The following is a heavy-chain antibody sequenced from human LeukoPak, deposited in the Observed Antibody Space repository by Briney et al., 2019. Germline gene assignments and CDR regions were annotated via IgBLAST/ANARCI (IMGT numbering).Heavy chain of an antibody. CDR2: ISSSSSYI. V-gene: IGHV3-21*01. Sequence: SGGSLRLSCAASGFTFSSYSMNWLRQAPGKGLEWVSSISSSSSYIYYADSVKGRFTISRDNAKNSLYLQMNSLRAEDTAVYYCARGGGKSFAFDIWGQGTMVTVSS. CDR1: GFTFSSYS. J-gene: IGHJ3*02. CDR3: ARGGGKSFAFDI. D-gene: IGHD4-23*01.